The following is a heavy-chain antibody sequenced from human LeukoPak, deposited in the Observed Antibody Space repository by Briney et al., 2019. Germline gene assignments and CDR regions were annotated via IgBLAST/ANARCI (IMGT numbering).Heavy chain of an antibody. V-gene: IGHV4-61*02. J-gene: IGHJ3*02. Sequence: SETLSLTCTVSGGSISSVSYYWSWIREPAGKGLEWIGRIYTSGSTEYNPSLKSRVTMSVDTSKNQFSLKLSSVTAADTAVYYCARGGTTVTTVGAFDIWGQGTMVTVSS. CDR1: GGSISSVSYY. CDR2: IYTSGST. D-gene: IGHD4-17*01. CDR3: ARGGTTVTTVGAFDI.